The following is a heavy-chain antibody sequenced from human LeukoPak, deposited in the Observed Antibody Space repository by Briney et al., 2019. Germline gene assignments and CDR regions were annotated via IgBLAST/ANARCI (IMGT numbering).Heavy chain of an antibody. D-gene: IGHD2-21*01. V-gene: IGHV4-59*01. CDR1: GDSISSYY. CDR2: IHYTGTT. Sequence: SETLSLTCTVSGDSISSYYWSWIRQPPGKGLGWIGYIHYTGTTEYNPSLKSRVTISVDTSKSQFSLNLRSVTAADTAVYYCARDRLHHGNYFDYWGQGTLVTVSS. CDR3: ARDRLHHGNYFDY. J-gene: IGHJ4*02.